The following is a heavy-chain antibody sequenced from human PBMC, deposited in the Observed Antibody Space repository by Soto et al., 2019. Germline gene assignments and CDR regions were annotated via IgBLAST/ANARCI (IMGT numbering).Heavy chain of an antibody. CDR2: INHSGST. CDR1: GGSFSGYY. V-gene: IGHV4-34*01. D-gene: IGHD3-3*01. CDR3: ARTGITIFGVVNPIDY. Sequence: SETLSLTCAVYGGSFSGYYWNWIRPPPGKGLEWIGEINHSGSTYYNPSLKSRVTISVDTSKNQFSLKLSSVTAADTAVYYCARTGITIFGVVNPIDYWGQGTLVTVSS. J-gene: IGHJ4*02.